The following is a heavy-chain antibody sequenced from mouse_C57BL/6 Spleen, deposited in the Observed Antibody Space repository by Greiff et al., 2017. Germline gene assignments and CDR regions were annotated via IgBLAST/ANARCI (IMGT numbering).Heavy chain of an antibody. V-gene: IGHV3-6*01. CDR1: GYSITSGYY. CDR2: ISYDGSN. Sequence: EVHLVESGPGLVKPSQSLSLTCSVTGYSITSGYYWNWIRQFPGNKLEWMGYISYDGSNNYNPSLKNRISITRDTSKNQFFLKLNSVTTEDTATYYCARGPNEHFDYWGQGTTLTVSS. J-gene: IGHJ2*01. CDR3: ARGPNEHFDY.